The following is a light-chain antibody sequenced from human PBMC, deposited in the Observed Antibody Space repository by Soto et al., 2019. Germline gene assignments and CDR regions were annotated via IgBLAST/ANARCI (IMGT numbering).Light chain of an antibody. J-gene: IGKJ4*01. Sequence: DIQMTQSPSSLSASVGDRVTIPCRASQNIYNYLNWYQQKPGKAPKLLIYAASTLLSGVPSRFSGSGSGTDFTLTISSLQPEDFATYYCQQSYNTLSLTFGGGTKVDIK. V-gene: IGKV1-39*01. CDR2: AAS. CDR1: QNIYNY. CDR3: QQSYNTLSLT.